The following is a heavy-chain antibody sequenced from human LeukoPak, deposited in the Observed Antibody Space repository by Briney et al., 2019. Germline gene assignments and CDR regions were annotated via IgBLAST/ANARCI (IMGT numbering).Heavy chain of an antibody. CDR1: GGTFSSYA. J-gene: IGHJ6*04. Sequence: SVKVSCKASGGTFSSYAISWVRQAPGQGLEWMGGIIPIFGTANYAQKFQGRFRMTADESTSTAYMELSSLRSEDTAVYYCARELGLDYYGSGSRRSDPYYYGMDVWGKGTTVTVSS. CDR2: IIPIFGTA. V-gene: IGHV1-69*01. D-gene: IGHD3-10*01. CDR3: ARELGLDYYGSGSRRSDPYYYGMDV.